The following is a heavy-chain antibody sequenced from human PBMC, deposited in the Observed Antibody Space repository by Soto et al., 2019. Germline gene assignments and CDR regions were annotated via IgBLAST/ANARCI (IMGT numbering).Heavy chain of an antibody. CDR3: ARECCSGGNCYTYYFDP. CDR2: INTDGSNT. CDR1: GLTFNRYW. V-gene: IGHV3-74*01. D-gene: IGHD2-15*01. Sequence: PGGSLRLSCAASGLTFNRYWMHWVRHAPGKGLVWVSHINTDGSNTNYADSVKGRFTISRDNAKSTLFLQMNSLRDEDTAVYYCARECCSGGNCYTYYFDPWGQGIQVTVSS. J-gene: IGHJ5*02.